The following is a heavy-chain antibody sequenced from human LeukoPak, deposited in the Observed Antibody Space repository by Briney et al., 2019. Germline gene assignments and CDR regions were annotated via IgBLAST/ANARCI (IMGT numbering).Heavy chain of an antibody. CDR3: AKKEGNLDWLDY. CDR1: GFTFSIYG. CDR2: IRYDGSNK. Sequence: GGSLRLSCAASGFTFSIYGMHWVRQAPGKGLDWVAYIRYDGSNKQYADSMKGRFTISRDNSRNTPYLQMNSLRTEDTAVYYCAKKEGNLDWLDYWGQGTLVTVSS. V-gene: IGHV3-30*02. D-gene: IGHD3-9*01. J-gene: IGHJ4*02.